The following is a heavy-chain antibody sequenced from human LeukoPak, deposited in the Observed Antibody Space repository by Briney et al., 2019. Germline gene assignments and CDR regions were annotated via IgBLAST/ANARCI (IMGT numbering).Heavy chain of an antibody. CDR2: IYYSGST. D-gene: IGHD1-26*01. J-gene: IGHJ4*02. V-gene: IGHV4-39*01. Sequence: SETLSLTCTVSGGSISSSSYYWGWIRQPPGKGLEWIGSIYYSGSTYYNPSLKSRVTISLDSSKNQFSLKLSSVTAADTAVYYCARGSRYSGSYLDYWGQGTLVTVSS. CDR1: GGSISSSSYY. CDR3: ARGSRYSGSYLDY.